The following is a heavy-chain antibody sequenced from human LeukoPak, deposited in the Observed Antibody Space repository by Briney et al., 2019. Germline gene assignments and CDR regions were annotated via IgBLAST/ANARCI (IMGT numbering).Heavy chain of an antibody. CDR2: INYNSGGT. D-gene: IGHD3-22*01. CDR3: VREICSYPRQYYYDSRSYNPNWFNP. Sequence: ASLNVSCKASGYTFTGYYMHWVRQAPGQGLEWMGCINYNSGGTNYAHKFQGRVTMTRDTSISTAYMELCRLRSDNTAVYYCVREICSYPRQYYYDSRSYNPNWFNPGGQGTLVTV. V-gene: IGHV1-2*07. CDR1: GYTFTGYY. J-gene: IGHJ5*02.